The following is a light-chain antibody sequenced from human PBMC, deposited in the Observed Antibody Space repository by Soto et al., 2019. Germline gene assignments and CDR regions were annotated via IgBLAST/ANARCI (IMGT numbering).Light chain of an antibody. CDR2: QDT. J-gene: IGLJ1*01. V-gene: IGLV3-1*01. CDR1: KLGNKY. Sequence: SYELTQPPSVSVSPGQTATITCSGDKLGNKYTSWYQQKPGQSPVLIIYQDTRRPSGIPERFSGSNSGTTATLTISGTQAMDEADDSFQALDSSCVFAPGTKLTVL. CDR3: QALDSSCV.